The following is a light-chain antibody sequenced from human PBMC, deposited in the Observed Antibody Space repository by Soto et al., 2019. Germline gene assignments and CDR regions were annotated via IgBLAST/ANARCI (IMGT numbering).Light chain of an antibody. CDR3: QQYGSPPLYT. V-gene: IGKV3-20*01. Sequence: EIVLTQSPGTLYLSPGERATLSCRASQSVSSSYVAWYQQKPGQAPRLLIYGASSRATGIPDRFSGSGSGTDFTLTISRLEPEDFAVYYCQQYGSPPLYTFGQGTRLEIK. CDR1: QSVSSSY. CDR2: GAS. J-gene: IGKJ2*01.